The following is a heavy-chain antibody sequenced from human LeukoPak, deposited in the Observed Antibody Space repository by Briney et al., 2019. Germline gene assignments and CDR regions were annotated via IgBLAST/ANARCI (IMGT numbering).Heavy chain of an antibody. D-gene: IGHD3-9*01. Sequence: GGSLRLSCAATGFNFGSYWMNWVRQAPGRGREWLAIIKQDASEKHSKGSVAGRFIICRDNAKNSLHLQMNSLRAEDTAVYYCAGGSGYLITSWGQGTLVTVSS. CDR1: GFNFGSYW. V-gene: IGHV3-7*01. J-gene: IGHJ5*02. CDR3: AGGSGYLITS. CDR2: IKQDASEK.